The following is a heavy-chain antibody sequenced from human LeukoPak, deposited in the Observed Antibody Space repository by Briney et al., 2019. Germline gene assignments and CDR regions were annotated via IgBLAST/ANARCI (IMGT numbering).Heavy chain of an antibody. D-gene: IGHD2-21*02. CDR1: GFTVSGNY. CDR3: AKDSPYCGGDCRVNPRFDY. CDR2: IYSGGST. J-gene: IGHJ4*02. V-gene: IGHV3-53*01. Sequence: PGGSLRLSCAASGFTVSGNYMSWVRQAPGKGLEWVSVIYSGGSTYYADSVKGRFTISRDNSKNTLYLQMNSLRAEDTAVYYCAKDSPYCGGDCRVNPRFDYWGQGTLVTVSS.